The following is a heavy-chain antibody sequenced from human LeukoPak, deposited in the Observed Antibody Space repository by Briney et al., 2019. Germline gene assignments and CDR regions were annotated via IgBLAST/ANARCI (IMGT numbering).Heavy chain of an antibody. Sequence: GASVKVSCKASGYTFTSYYMHWVRQAPGQGLEWMGWISAYNGNTNYAQNLQGRVTMTTDTSTSTAYMELRSLRSDDTAVYYCARGGRDSSSWYGSFDYWGQGTLVTVSS. CDR1: GYTFTSYY. CDR2: ISAYNGNT. V-gene: IGHV1-18*04. J-gene: IGHJ4*02. D-gene: IGHD6-13*01. CDR3: ARGGRDSSSWYGSFDY.